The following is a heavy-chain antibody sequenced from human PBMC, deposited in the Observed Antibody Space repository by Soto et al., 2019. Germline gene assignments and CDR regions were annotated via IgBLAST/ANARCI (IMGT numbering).Heavy chain of an antibody. V-gene: IGHV3-9*01. CDR3: SKGGYDLNYYFGMVV. D-gene: IGHD5-12*01. J-gene: IGHJ6*02. CDR2: ISSDGDTI. CDR1: GFTFHEYA. Sequence: EVQLIESGGGWVQPGTSLRVSCAASGFTFHEYAMHWVRQAPGKGLEWVSGISSDGDTIAYADSVQGRFTVFRDNAKNSLYLQMNSLRAEYTAHYYCSKGGYDLNYYFGMVVWGQGTTVTVSS.